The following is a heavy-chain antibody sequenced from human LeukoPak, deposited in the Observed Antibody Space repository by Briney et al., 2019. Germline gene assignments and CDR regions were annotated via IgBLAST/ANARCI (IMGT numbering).Heavy chain of an antibody. CDR1: RCAVGGDP. J-gene: IGHJ4*02. CDR2: ISGSGGST. V-gene: IGHV3-23*01. Sequence: GCALILCGAVARCAVGGDPMAWVRQAPGKGLEWVSSISGSGGSTYYADSVKGRFTISRDNSKNTLYLQMNSLRDEDTAVYFCAKDTVVVVAEFDYWGQGILVTVSS. D-gene: IGHD2-15*01. CDR3: AKDTVVVVAEFDY.